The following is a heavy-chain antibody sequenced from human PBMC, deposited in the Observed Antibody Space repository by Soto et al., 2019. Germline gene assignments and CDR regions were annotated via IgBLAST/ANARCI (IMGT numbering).Heavy chain of an antibody. D-gene: IGHD6-19*01. CDR2: INHSGST. CDR1: GGSFSGYY. CDR3: ARGQWLVRRFDY. J-gene: IGHJ4*02. V-gene: IGHV4-34*01. Sequence: QVQLQQWGAGLLKPSETLSLTCAVYGGSFSGYYWSWIRQPPGKGLEWIGEINHSGSTNYNPYLKSRVTISVDTSKNQFSLKLSSVTAADTAVYYCARGQWLVRRFDYWGQGTLVTVSS.